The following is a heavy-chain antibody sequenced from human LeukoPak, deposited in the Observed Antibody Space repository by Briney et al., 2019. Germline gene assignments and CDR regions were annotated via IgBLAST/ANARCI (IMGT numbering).Heavy chain of an antibody. CDR1: GGSISTYY. D-gene: IGHD3-10*01. V-gene: IGHV4-59*01. J-gene: IGHJ4*02. CDR3: ARSYGSGNYFDY. CDR2: IYYSGSA. Sequence: SETLSLTCTVSGGSISTYYWSWIRQPPGKGLEWIGYIYYSGSANYNPSLKSRVTISVDTSKNQFSLKLSSVTVADTAVYYCARSYGSGNYFDYWGQGTLVTVSS.